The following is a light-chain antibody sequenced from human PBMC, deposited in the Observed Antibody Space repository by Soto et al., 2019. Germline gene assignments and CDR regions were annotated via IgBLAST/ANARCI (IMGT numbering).Light chain of an antibody. CDR3: QQLNSYPIT. CDR2: AAS. Sequence: IQLTQSPSSLSASVGDRVTITCRASQGIRSYLTWYQQKPGKAPKVLIYAASTLQTGIPSRFSGSGSGTDFTLTISSLQPEDFATYYCQQLNSYPITFGQGTRLEIK. J-gene: IGKJ5*01. V-gene: IGKV1-9*01. CDR1: QGIRSY.